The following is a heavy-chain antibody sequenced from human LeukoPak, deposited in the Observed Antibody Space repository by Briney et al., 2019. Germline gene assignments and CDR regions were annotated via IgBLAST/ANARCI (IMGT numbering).Heavy chain of an antibody. CDR3: ARGKQEWLAAYYYYMDV. J-gene: IGHJ6*03. Sequence: SETLSLTCTVSGGSISSSSYYWGWIRQPPGKGLEWIGSIYYSGSTYYNPSLKSRVTISVDTSKNQFSLKLSSVTAADTAVYYCARGKQEWLAAYYYYMDVWGKGTTVTISS. V-gene: IGHV4-39*07. CDR2: IYYSGST. CDR1: GGSISSSSYY. D-gene: IGHD3-3*01.